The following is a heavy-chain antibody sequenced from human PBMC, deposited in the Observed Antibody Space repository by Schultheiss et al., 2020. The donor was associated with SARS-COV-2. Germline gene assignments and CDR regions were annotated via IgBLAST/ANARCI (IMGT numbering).Heavy chain of an antibody. CDR1: GFTFSSYS. D-gene: IGHD4-17*01. CDR2: ISSSSSYI. CDR3: AIRGGDFKFDY. J-gene: IGHJ4*02. Sequence: GGSLRLSCAASGFTFSSYSMNWVRQAPGKGLEWVSSISSSSSYIYYADSVKGRFTISRDNSKNMLYLQVNSLRAEDTAVYYCAIRGGDFKFDYWGQGTLVTVSS. V-gene: IGHV3-21*04.